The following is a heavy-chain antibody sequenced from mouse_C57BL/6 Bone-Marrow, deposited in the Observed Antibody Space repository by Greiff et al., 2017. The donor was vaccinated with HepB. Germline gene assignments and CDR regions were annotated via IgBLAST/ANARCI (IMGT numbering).Heavy chain of an antibody. V-gene: IGHV1-19*01. CDR2: INPYNGGT. CDR3: ARWGWLGYAMDY. CDR1: GYTFTDYY. Sequence: EVQLQQSGPVLVKPGASVKMSCKASGYTFTDYYMNWVKQSHGKSLEWIGVINPYNGGTSYNQKFKGKATLTVDKSSSTAYMELNSLTSEDSAVYYCARWGWLGYAMDYWGQGTSVTVSS. J-gene: IGHJ4*01. D-gene: IGHD2-3*01.